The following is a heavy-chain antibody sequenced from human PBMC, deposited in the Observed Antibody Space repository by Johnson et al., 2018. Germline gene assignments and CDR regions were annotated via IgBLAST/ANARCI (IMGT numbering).Heavy chain of an antibody. J-gene: IGHJ3*02. CDR3: ARDQYYYGSGSYYGAFDI. CDR1: GFTFSNYG. CDR2: ISYDGSNK. Sequence: HVQLVQSGGGVVQPGTSLRLSCEASGFTFSNYGMHWVRQAPGKGLEWVAVISYDGSNKYYADSVKVRFTISRDNSKNTLYLQMNSLRGGDTAVDYCARDQYYYGSGSYYGAFDIWGQGTMVTVSS. D-gene: IGHD3-10*01. V-gene: IGHV3-30*03.